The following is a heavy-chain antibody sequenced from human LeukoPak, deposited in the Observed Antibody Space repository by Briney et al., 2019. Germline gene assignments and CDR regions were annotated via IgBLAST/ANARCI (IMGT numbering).Heavy chain of an antibody. CDR2: INPNSGGT. Sequence: GASVKVSYKASGYTFTGYFMHWVRQAPGQGLEWMGRINPNSGGTNYAQKFQGRVTMTRDTSISTAYMELSRLRSDDTAVYYCARDQITFGGVIVMTNFDYWGQGTLVTVSS. J-gene: IGHJ4*02. V-gene: IGHV1-2*06. CDR1: GYTFTGYF. D-gene: IGHD3-16*02. CDR3: ARDQITFGGVIVMTNFDY.